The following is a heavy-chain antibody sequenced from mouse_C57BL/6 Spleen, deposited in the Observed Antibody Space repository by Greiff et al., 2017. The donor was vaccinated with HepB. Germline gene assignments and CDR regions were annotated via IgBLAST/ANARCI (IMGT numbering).Heavy chain of an antibody. CDR3: ARRSYYYGSICSNSHDY. V-gene: IGHV1-64*01. D-gene: IGHD1-1*01. CDR2: IHPNSGST. J-gene: IGHJ2*01. Sequence: QVQLQQPGAELVKPGASVKLSCKASGYTFTSYWMHWVKQRPGQGLEWIGMIHPNSGSTNYNEKFKSKATLTVDKSSSTAYMQLSSLTSEDSAVYYCARRSYYYGSICSNSHDYWGQGTTLTVSS. CDR1: GYTFTSYW.